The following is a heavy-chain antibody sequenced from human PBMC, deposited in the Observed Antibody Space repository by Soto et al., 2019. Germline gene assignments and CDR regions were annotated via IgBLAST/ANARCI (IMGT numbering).Heavy chain of an antibody. V-gene: IGHV4-30-4*01. D-gene: IGHD4-17*01. CDR2: IYYSGST. CDR3: ARATTVVTLYDY. CDR1: GCSISSGDYY. Sequence: SQTLSLTCTVSGCSISSGDYYWSWIRQPPGKGLEWIGYIYYSGSTYYNPSLKSRVTISVDTSENQFSLKLSSVTAADTAVYYCARATTVVTLYDYWGQGTLVTVSS. J-gene: IGHJ4*02.